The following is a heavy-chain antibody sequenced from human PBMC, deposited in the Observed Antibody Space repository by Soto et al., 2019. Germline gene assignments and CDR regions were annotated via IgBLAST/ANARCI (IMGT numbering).Heavy chain of an antibody. V-gene: IGHV4-61*05. CDR1: GGSISSSSYY. CDR3: AGVWGGAFDF. D-gene: IGHD3-10*01. Sequence: SETLSLTCTVSGGSISSSSYYWGWIRQPPGKGLEWIGYIYYSGSTNYNPSLKSRVTISVDTSKNRFSLRLSSVTAADTAVYYCAGVWGGAFDFWGQGTMVTVSS. CDR2: IYYSGST. J-gene: IGHJ3*01.